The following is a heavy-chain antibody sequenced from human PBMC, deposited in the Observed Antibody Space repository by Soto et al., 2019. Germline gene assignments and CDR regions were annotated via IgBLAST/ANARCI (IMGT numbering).Heavy chain of an antibody. Sequence: QVQLVESGGGVVQPGRSLRLSCAASGFTFRNYGMHWVRQAPGKGLEWVAIIWYDGSNKYYADSVKGRFTFSRDNSKNMLYLQMNSLRVEDTAVYYWVRERGAGQYFDLWGQGTLVTVSS. CDR2: IWYDGSNK. J-gene: IGHJ4*02. D-gene: IGHD6-19*01. V-gene: IGHV3-33*01. CDR1: GFTFRNYG. CDR3: VRERGAGQYFDL.